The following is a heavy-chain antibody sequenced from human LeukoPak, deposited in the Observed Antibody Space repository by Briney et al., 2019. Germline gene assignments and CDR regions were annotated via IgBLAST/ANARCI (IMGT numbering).Heavy chain of an antibody. CDR3: ARSATYYYDSSGYYGVDY. CDR2: IYYSGST. D-gene: IGHD3-22*01. CDR1: GGSISSYY. Sequence: SETLSLTCTVSGGSISSYYWSWIRQPPGKGLEWIGYIYYSGSTNYNPSPKSRVTISVDTSKNQFSLKLSSVTAADTAVYYCARSATYYYDSSGYYGVDYWGQGTLVTVSS. V-gene: IGHV4-59*01. J-gene: IGHJ4*02.